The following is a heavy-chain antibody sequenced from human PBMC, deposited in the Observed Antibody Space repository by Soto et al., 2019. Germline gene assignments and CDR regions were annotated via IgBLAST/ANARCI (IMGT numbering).Heavy chain of an antibody. D-gene: IGHD5-12*01. Sequence: PGGSLSLSCSASGFTFSSYAMHWVRQAPGKGLEYVSAISRNGGSTYYADSVKGRFTISRDNSKNTLYLQMSSLRAEDTAVYYCVKDKQVTGATRVTPRGPHFDDWGEGTLVTVAS. V-gene: IGHV3-64D*06. CDR1: GFTFSSYA. J-gene: IGHJ4*02. CDR2: ISRNGGST. CDR3: VKDKQVTGATRVTPRGPHFDD.